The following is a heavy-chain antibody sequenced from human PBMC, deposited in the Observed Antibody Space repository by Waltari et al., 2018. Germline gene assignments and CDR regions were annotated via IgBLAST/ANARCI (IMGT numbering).Heavy chain of an antibody. CDR1: GGSISSYS. J-gene: IGHJ5*02. D-gene: IGHD1-7*01. CDR3: ARNRAGTTFDP. Sequence: QVQLQESGPGLVKPSETLSLTCTVSGGSISSYSWRWIRQPPGKGLEWIGYIYYSGSTNYNPSLKSRVTISVDTSKNQFSLKLSSVTAADTAVYYCARNRAGTTFDPWGQGTLVTVSS. V-gene: IGHV4-59*01. CDR2: IYYSGST.